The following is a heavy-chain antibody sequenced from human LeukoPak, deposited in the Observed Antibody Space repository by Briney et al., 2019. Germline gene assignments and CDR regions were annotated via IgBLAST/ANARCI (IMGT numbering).Heavy chain of an antibody. V-gene: IGHV1-69*13. CDR3: ARADYDYFDP. CDR2: IIPILGTS. Sequence: SVKVSCKASGGIFSNYAITWVRQAPGQGLEWMGEIIPILGTSKYAQMFQGRVTITADESTSTAYMELSSLRSEDTAMYYCARADYDYFDPWGQGSLVTVSS. D-gene: IGHD3-16*01. J-gene: IGHJ5*02. CDR1: GGIFSNYA.